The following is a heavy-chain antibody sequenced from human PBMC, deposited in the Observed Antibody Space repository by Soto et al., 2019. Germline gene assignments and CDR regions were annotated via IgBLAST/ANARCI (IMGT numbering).Heavy chain of an antibody. Sequence: QVQLVQSGAEVKKPGASVKVSCKASGYTFTSYAMHWVRQAPGQRLEWMGWINAGNGNTKSSQKFQGRVTITRDTSASTADMELSSLRSEDTAVYYCAREDSSSWYYFDYWGQGTLVTVSS. CDR1: GYTFTSYA. D-gene: IGHD6-13*01. CDR3: AREDSSSWYYFDY. V-gene: IGHV1-3*01. J-gene: IGHJ4*02. CDR2: INAGNGNT.